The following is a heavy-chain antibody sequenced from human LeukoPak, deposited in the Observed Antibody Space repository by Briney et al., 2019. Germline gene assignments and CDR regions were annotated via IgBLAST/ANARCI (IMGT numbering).Heavy chain of an antibody. Sequence: SETLSLTCTVSGGSITNDYWNWIRQPPGKGLGWIGYIYYSGSTNYNPSLKSRVTISVDTSKNQFSLKVSSVTAADTAVYYCAKTGSYYLDWFGPWGQGSLVTVSS. J-gene: IGHJ5*02. CDR1: GGSITNDY. V-gene: IGHV4-59*01. D-gene: IGHD1-26*01. CDR2: IYYSGST. CDR3: AKTGSYYLDWFGP.